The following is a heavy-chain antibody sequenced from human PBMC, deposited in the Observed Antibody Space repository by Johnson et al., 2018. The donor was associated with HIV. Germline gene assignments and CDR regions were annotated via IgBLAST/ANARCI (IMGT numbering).Heavy chain of an antibody. Sequence: VQLVESGGGLVQPGGSLRLSCAASGFTFSSYWMSWVRQAPGKGLEWVANIKQDGSEKYYVDSVKGRFTISRDSSKNTLFLQMNSLRVDDTAVYYCAKEAPGRWELLIWAAFDMWGQGTMVTVSS. CDR1: GFTFSSYW. J-gene: IGHJ3*02. CDR3: AKEAPGRWELLIWAAFDM. D-gene: IGHD4-23*01. V-gene: IGHV3-7*01. CDR2: IKQDGSEK.